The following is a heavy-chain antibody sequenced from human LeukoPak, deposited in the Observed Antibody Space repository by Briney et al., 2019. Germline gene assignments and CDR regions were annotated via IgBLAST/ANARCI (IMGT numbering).Heavy chain of an antibody. CDR1: GFTFSSYA. D-gene: IGHD6-19*01. V-gene: IGHV3-23*01. CDR2: ISGSGGST. J-gene: IGHJ4*02. CDR3: ARDVVGGWYKVGDY. Sequence: GGSLRLSCAASGFTFSSYAMSWVRQAPGKGLEWVSAISGSGGSTYYADSVKGRFTISRDNAKDSLYLQMNSLRAEDTAVYYCARDVVGGWYKVGDYWGQGTLVTVSS.